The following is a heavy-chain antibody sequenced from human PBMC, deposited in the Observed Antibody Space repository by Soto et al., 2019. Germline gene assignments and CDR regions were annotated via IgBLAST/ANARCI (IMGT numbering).Heavy chain of an antibody. D-gene: IGHD4-17*01. Sequence: GGSLRLSCVASGFTFSNYAMNWVRQAPGKGLEWVAVISYDGSNKYYADSVKGRITISRDNSRNTLYLKMNNLRAEDTAMYYCARDLGDNYGSFAYWGQGALVTVSS. J-gene: IGHJ4*02. CDR3: ARDLGDNYGSFAY. CDR2: ISYDGSNK. CDR1: GFTFSNYA. V-gene: IGHV3-30-3*01.